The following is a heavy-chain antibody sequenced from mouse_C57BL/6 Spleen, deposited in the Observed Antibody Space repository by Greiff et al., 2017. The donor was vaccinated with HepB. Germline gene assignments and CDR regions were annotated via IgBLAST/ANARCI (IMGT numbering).Heavy chain of an antibody. V-gene: IGHV1-55*01. CDR1: GYTFTSYW. Sequence: QVQLQQPGAELMKPGASVKMSCKASGYTFTSYWITWVKQRPGQGLEWIGDIYPGSGSTNYNEKFKSKATLTVDTSSSTAYMQLSSLTSEDSAVYYCARFDYDERGYYYAMDYWGQGTSVTVSS. J-gene: IGHJ4*01. D-gene: IGHD2-4*01. CDR3: ARFDYDERGYYYAMDY. CDR2: IYPGSGST.